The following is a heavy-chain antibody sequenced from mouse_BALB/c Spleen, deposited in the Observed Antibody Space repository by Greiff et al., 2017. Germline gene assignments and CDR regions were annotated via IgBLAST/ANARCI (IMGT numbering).Heavy chain of an antibody. Sequence: VQLQQSGPELVKPGASVKMSCKASGYTFTSYVMHWVKQKPGQGLEWIGYINPYNDGTKYNEKFKGKATLTSDKSSSTAYMELSSLTSEDSAVYYCARERRIFGSYDYGGAMDDGGQGTSVTVSS. CDR2: INPYNDGT. V-gene: IGHV1-14*01. CDR3: ARERRIFGSYDYGGAMDD. J-gene: IGHJ4*01. D-gene: IGHD2-4*01. CDR1: GYTFTSYV.